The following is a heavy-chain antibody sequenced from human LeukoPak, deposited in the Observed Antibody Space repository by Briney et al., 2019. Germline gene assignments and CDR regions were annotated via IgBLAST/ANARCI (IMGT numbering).Heavy chain of an antibody. Sequence: SETLSLTFTVSGGSISSYYWSWIRQPPGKGLEWVGYIYYSGSTNYNPSLKSRVTISVDTSKNQFSLKLSSVTAADTAVYYCARPLGRGIMAPFDYWGQGTLVTVSS. CDR2: IYYSGST. J-gene: IGHJ4*02. V-gene: IGHV4-59*08. CDR3: ARPLGRGIMAPFDY. CDR1: GGSISSYY. D-gene: IGHD3-16*01.